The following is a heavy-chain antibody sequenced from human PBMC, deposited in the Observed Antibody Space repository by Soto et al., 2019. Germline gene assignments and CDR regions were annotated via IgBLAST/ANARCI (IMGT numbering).Heavy chain of an antibody. V-gene: IGHV4-59*08. J-gene: IGHJ4*02. CDR2: VYYSGRT. CDR1: GGSISSYY. CDR3: AGLSGSSWLDH. D-gene: IGHD6-13*01. Sequence: PSETLSLTCTVSGGSISSYYWSWIRQPPGKGLEWIGYVYYSGRTNYNPSLKSRVTLSLDTSKHQFSLKLSSVTAADTAVYYCAGLSGSSWLDHWGQGSLVTVSS.